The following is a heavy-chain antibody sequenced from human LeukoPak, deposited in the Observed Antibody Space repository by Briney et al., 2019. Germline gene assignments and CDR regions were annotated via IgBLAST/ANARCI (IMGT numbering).Heavy chain of an antibody. D-gene: IGHD5-12*01. J-gene: IGHJ4*02. CDR2: IKQDGSEK. Sequence: GGSLRLSCAGSGFTFSSYWMSWVRQAPGKGLEWVANIKQDGSEKHYVDSVKGRFTISRDNAKNSLFLQMNSLRAEDTAVYYCAKEHRGYSGYVDYWGQGTLVTVSS. CDR1: GFTFSSYW. V-gene: IGHV3-7*01. CDR3: AKEHRGYSGYVDY.